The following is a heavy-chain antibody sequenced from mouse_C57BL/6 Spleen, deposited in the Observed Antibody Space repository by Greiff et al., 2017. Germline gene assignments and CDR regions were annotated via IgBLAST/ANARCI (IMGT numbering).Heavy chain of an antibody. V-gene: IGHV1-74*01. D-gene: IGHD2-2*01. J-gene: IGHJ1*03. CDR3: AITVTTGWYFDV. CDR1: GYTFTSYW. Sequence: VKLQQPGAELVKPGASVKVSCKASGYTFTSYWMHWVKQRPGQGLEWIGRIHPSDSDTNYNQKFKGKATLTVDKSSSTAYMQLSSRTSEDSAVYYCAITVTTGWYFDVWGTGTTVTVSS. CDR2: IHPSDSDT.